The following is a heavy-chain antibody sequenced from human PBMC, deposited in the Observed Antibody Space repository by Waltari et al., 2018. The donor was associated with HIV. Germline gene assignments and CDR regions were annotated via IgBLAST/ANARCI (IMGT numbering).Heavy chain of an antibody. J-gene: IGHJ4*02. D-gene: IGHD6-19*01. CDR3: ARDISSGWYYLRF. V-gene: IGHV1-2*02. Sequence: QVQLVQSGAEVNNPGASVKLTCKASGYTLTDYYLHWVRQAPGQGLEWMGWLDPKTGGPNYARKFQARVTMTRDTSISTAYMELDRLTSDDTAVYYCARDISSGWYYLRFWGQGTLLTVSS. CDR2: LDPKTGGP. CDR1: GYTLTDYY.